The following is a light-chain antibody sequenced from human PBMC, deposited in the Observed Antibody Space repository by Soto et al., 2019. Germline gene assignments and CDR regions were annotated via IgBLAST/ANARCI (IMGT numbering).Light chain of an antibody. CDR3: QQYDRSPIT. CDR2: GVS. J-gene: IGKJ3*01. V-gene: IGKV3-20*01. Sequence: EIVPTQSPGTLSLSPGERATLYCRASQSISSNRFAWFQEKPGQAPSLLIYGVSSRATGIPYRFSGSGSGTDFTLTISRLEPEDFGVYYCQQYDRSPITFGPGTKVDIK. CDR1: QSISSNR.